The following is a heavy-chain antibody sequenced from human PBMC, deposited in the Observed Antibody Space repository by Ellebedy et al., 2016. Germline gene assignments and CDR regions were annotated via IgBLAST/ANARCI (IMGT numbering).Heavy chain of an antibody. CDR3: TRGNPPNTDLDY. CDR1: GFTFSSYW. D-gene: IGHD1-14*01. CDR2: IKQDGSEK. Sequence: GESLKISCAASGFTFSSYWMSWVRQAPGKGLEWVANIKQDGSEKYYVDSVKGRFTISRDNAKNSLYLQMNSLRAEDTAVYYCTRGNPPNTDLDYWGQGTLVTVSS. J-gene: IGHJ4*02. V-gene: IGHV3-7*02.